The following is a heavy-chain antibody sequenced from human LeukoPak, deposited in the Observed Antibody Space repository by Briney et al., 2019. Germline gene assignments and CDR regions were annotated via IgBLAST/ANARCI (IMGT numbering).Heavy chain of an antibody. CDR1: GGSISSYY. V-gene: IGHV4-59*12. CDR2: IYSSGST. CDR3: TRSDGYGLVGI. Sequence: TPSETLSLTCTVSGGSISSYYWGWIRQPPGKTLEWIGSIYSSGSTYYNSSLKSRVIILIDTSKNHFSLTLSSVTAADTAVYYCTRSDGYGLVGIWGQGTMVTVSS. J-gene: IGHJ3*01. D-gene: IGHD3-10*01.